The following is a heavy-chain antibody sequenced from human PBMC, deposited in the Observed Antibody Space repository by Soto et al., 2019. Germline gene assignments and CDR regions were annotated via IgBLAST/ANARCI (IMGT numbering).Heavy chain of an antibody. CDR3: ARDLSGRADV. CDR1: EFTFSSYW. CDR2: MNEDGSTT. V-gene: IGHV3-74*01. D-gene: IGHD3-10*01. Sequence: GGSLRLSCVVSEFTFSSYWMHWVRQVPGKGLVWVSRMNEDGSTTDYADSVKGRFTISRDNARNTLYLQMNSLRAEDTAVYYCARDLSGRADVWGQGTTVTVSS. J-gene: IGHJ6*02.